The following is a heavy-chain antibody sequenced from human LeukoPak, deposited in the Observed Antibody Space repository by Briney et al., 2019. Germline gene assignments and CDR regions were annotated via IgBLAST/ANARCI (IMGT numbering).Heavy chain of an antibody. J-gene: IGHJ4*02. V-gene: IGHV3-74*01. CDR2: INPDGSYT. CDR3: ANAAYCGGDCYSGIGDY. D-gene: IGHD2-21*01. CDR1: GFTFSGYW. Sequence: PGGSLRLSCADSGFTFSGYWMHWVRQAPGKGLVWVSRINPDGSYTSDADSVKGRFTISRDNSKNTLYLQMNSLRAEDTAVYYCANAAYCGGDCYSGIGDYWGQGTLVTVSS.